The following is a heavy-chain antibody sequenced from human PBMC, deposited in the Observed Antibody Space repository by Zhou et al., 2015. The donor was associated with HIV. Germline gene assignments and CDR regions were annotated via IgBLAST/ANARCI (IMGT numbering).Heavy chain of an antibody. V-gene: IGHV1-69*01. CDR2: IIPIFGTA. CDR1: GGTFSSYA. J-gene: IGHJ5*02. Sequence: QVQLVQSGAEVKKPGSSVKVSCKASGGTFSSYAISWVRQAPGQGLEWMGGIIPIFGTANYAQKFQGRVTITADESTSTAYMELSSLRSEDTAVYYCARGGYYDFWSGNNWFDPWGQGTLVTVSS. CDR3: ARGGYYDFWSGNNWFDP. D-gene: IGHD3-3*01.